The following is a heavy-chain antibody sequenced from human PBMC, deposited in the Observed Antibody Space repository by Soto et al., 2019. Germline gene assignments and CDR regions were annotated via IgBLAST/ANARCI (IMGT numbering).Heavy chain of an antibody. CDR1: GFTFSSYS. CDR2: ISSSSRYI. D-gene: IGHD3-9*01. Sequence: EVQLVESGGGLVKPGGSLRLSCAASGFTFSSYSMNWVRQAPGKGLEWVSSISSSSRYIYYADSVKGRLTISRDNAKNSLYLQLNSLRAEDTAVYYCARGPLGLRYFDWLFYWGQGTLVTVSS. V-gene: IGHV3-21*01. J-gene: IGHJ4*02. CDR3: ARGPLGLRYFDWLFY.